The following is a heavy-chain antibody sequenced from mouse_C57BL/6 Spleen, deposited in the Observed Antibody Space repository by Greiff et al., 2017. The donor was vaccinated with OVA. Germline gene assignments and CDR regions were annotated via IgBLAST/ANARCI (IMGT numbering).Heavy chain of an antibody. V-gene: IGHV1-64*01. D-gene: IGHD2-3*01. CDR3: AREEVTTGDYFDY. CDR1: GYTFTSYW. J-gene: IGHJ2*01. Sequence: QVQLQQPGAELVKPGASVKLSCKASGYTFTSYWMHWVKQRPGQGLEWIGMIHPNSGSTNYNEKFKSKATLTVDKSSSTAYMQLSSLTSEDSAVYYCAREEVTTGDYFDYWGQGTTLTVSS. CDR2: IHPNSGST.